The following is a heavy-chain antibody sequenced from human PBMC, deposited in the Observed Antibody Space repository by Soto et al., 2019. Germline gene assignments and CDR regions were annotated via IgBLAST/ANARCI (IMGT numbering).Heavy chain of an antibody. Sequence: HATKQGLEWMGWISAYNGNTNYAQKLQGRVTMTTDTSTSTAYMELRSLRSDDTAVYYCAIFYQAGDGIRASSAVSDFWRKGTLVPGSS. V-gene: IGHV1-18*01. CDR2: ISAYNGNT. J-gene: IGHJ1*01. CDR3: AIFYQAGDGIRASSAVSDF. D-gene: IGHD1-26*01.